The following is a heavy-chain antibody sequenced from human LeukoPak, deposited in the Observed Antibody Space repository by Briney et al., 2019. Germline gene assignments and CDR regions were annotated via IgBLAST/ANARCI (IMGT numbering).Heavy chain of an antibody. CDR1: GVTFSSYA. D-gene: IGHD1-26*01. CDR2: ISGSGGST. Sequence: GGSLRLSCAASGVTFSSYALNWVRQAPGKGLEWVSGISGSGGSTYYADSVKGRFTISRDNSKNTLYLQVNSLRAEDTAVYYCAKPNVGVPLQYFDSWGQGTLVTVSS. CDR3: AKPNVGVPLQYFDS. V-gene: IGHV3-23*01. J-gene: IGHJ4*02.